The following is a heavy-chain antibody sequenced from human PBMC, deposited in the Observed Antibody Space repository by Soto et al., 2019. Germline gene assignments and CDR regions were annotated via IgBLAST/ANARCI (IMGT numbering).Heavy chain of an antibody. CDR1: GFTFSSYW. CDR3: ARDPPP. CDR2: INSDGSSS. V-gene: IGHV3-74*01. Sequence: GGSLRLSCAASGFTFSSYWMHWVRQAPEKGLVWVSHINSDGSSSTYADSVKGRFTISRDNAKNSLYLQMNSLRAEDTAVYYCARDPPPWGQGTLVTVSS. J-gene: IGHJ5*02.